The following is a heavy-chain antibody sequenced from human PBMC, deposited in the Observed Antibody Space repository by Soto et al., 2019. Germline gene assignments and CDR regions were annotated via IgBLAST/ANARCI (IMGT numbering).Heavy chain of an antibody. Sequence: EVPLVESGGALVQPGGSLKLSCAASGFTFSGSAMHWVRQASGKELEWVGRIRSKANSYATAYAASVKGRVTISRDDSKNTAYLQMNSLKSEDTAVYYCTSTYYDILTGYKSHYYYYYGMAVWGQGTTVTVSS. D-gene: IGHD3-9*01. CDR1: GFTFSGSA. J-gene: IGHJ6*02. CDR3: TSTYYDILTGYKSHYYYYYGMAV. V-gene: IGHV3-73*01. CDR2: IRSKANSYAT.